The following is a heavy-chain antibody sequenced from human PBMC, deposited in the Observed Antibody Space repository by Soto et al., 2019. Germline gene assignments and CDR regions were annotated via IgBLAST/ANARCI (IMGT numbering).Heavy chain of an antibody. Sequence: GGSLRLSCAASGFTFSSYSMNWVRQAPGKGLEWVSYISSSSSTIYYADSVKGRFTISRDNAKNSLYLQMNSLRAEDTAVYYCARDLSIGYCSSTTCYVHNWFDPWGEGTLVTVSS. CDR2: ISSSSSTI. CDR1: GFTFSSYS. J-gene: IGHJ5*02. CDR3: ARDLSIGYCSSTTCYVHNWFDP. V-gene: IGHV3-48*01. D-gene: IGHD2-2*01.